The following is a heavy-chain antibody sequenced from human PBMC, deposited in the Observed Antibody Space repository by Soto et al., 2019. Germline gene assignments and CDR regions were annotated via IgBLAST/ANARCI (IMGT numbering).Heavy chain of an antibody. CDR2: IIPIFGTA. CDR1: GGTFSSYA. Sequence: QVQLVQSGAEVKKPGSSVKVSCKASGGTFSSYAISWVRQAPGQGLEWVGGIIPIFGTANYAQKFQGRVTITADESTSTAYMELSSLRSEDTAVYYCARVTNLPYYSSWFDPWGQGTLVTVSS. D-gene: IGHD3-22*01. V-gene: IGHV1-69*01. J-gene: IGHJ5*02. CDR3: ARVTNLPYYSSWFDP.